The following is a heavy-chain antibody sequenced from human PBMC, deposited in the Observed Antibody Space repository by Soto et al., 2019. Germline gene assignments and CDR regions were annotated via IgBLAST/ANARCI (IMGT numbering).Heavy chain of an antibody. CDR2: IYYSGST. J-gene: IGHJ4*02. Sequence: SETLSLTCTVSGGSISSYYWSWIRQPPGKGLEWIGYIYYSGSTNYNPSLKSRVTISVDTSKNQFSLKLSSVTAADTAVYYCAREGDGDFFDYWGQGTLVTVSS. V-gene: IGHV4-59*01. CDR1: GGSISSYY. CDR3: AREGDGDFFDY. D-gene: IGHD4-17*01.